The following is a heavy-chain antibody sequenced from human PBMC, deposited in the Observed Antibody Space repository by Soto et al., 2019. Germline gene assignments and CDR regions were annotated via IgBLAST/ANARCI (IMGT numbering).Heavy chain of an antibody. Sequence: ASVKVSCKASGYTFTSYAMHWVRQAPGQRLEWMGWINAGNGNTKYSQKFQGRVTITRDTSASTAYMELSSLRSEDTAVYYCARDHCSGGSCYSSAYFDYWGQGTLVTVSS. D-gene: IGHD2-15*01. J-gene: IGHJ4*02. CDR1: GYTFTSYA. CDR2: INAGNGNT. V-gene: IGHV1-3*01. CDR3: ARDHCSGGSCYSSAYFDY.